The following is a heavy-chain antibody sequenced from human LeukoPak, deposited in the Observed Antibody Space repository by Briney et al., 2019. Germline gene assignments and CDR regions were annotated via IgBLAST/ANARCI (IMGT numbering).Heavy chain of an antibody. V-gene: IGHV3-7*01. CDR2: INQDGSEK. J-gene: IGHJ4*02. CDR1: RFTFSSYW. Sequence: GGSLTLSCPASRFTFSSYWMSWVRPAPAKGLAWVAYINQDGSEKYYVDSVKGRFSISRDNAQDSLWLQMNSLRAEDTAVYYCARGLNYYGISGYLPSGYWGQGTLVSVS. D-gene: IGHD3-22*01. CDR3: ARGLNYYGISGYLPSGY.